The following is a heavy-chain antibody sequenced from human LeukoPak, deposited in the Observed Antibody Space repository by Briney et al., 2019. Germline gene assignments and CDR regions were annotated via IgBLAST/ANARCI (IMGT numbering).Heavy chain of an antibody. CDR3: ARVSLEVINYFDY. D-gene: IGHD3-3*01. Sequence: PSETLSLTCTVSGGSISSYYWSWIRQPPGKGLEWIGYIYYSGSTNYNPSLKSRVTISADTSKNQFSLKLSSVTAADTAVYYCARVSLEVINYFDYWGQGTLVTVSS. J-gene: IGHJ4*02. V-gene: IGHV4-59*01. CDR1: GGSISSYY. CDR2: IYYSGST.